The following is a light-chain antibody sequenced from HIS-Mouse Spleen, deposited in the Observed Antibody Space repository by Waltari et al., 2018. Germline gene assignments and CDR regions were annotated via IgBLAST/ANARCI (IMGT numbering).Light chain of an antibody. CDR1: ALPKQY. V-gene: IGLV3-25*03. J-gene: IGLJ3*02. Sequence: SYELTQPPSVSVSPGQTARITCSGDALPKQYAYWYQQKPGQAPVLVIYKDSERTAGIPERCSGSSSGTTVTLTISGVQAEDEADYYCQSADSSGTGWVFGGGTKLTVL. CDR3: QSADSSGTGWV. CDR2: KDS.